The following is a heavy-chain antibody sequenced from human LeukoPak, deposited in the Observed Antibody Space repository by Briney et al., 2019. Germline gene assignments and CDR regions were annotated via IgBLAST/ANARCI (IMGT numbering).Heavy chain of an antibody. CDR3: AKDLPPRLP. CDR1: GFTFSTYG. J-gene: IGHJ5*02. V-gene: IGHV3-30*18. CDR2: ISYDGSNK. Sequence: QPGRSLRLSCEASGFTFSTYGMHWVRQAPGKGLEWVAVISYDGSNKYYADSVKGRFTISRDNSKNTLYLQMNSLRAEDTAVYYCAKDLPPRLPWGQGTLVTVSS.